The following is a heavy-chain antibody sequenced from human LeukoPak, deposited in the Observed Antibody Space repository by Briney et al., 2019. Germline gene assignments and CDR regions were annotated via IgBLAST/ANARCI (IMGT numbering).Heavy chain of an antibody. CDR3: ARESNKVVRGVIITHAFDY. CDR2: IYYSGST. Sequence: SETLSLTCTVSGGSISSGDYYWSWIRQPPGKGLEWIGYIYYSGSTYYNPSPKSRVTISVDTSKNQFSLKLSSVTAADTAVYYCARESNKVVRGVIITHAFDYWGQGTLVTVSS. D-gene: IGHD3-10*01. J-gene: IGHJ4*02. V-gene: IGHV4-30-4*08. CDR1: GGSISSGDYY.